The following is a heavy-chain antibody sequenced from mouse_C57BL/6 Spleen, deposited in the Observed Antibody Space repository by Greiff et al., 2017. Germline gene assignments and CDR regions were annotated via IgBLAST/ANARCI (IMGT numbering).Heavy chain of an antibody. CDR2: ISSGGSYT. Sequence: EVMLVESGGDLVKPGGSLKLSCAASGFTFSSYGMSWVRQTPDKRLEWVATISSGGSYTYYPDSVKGRFTISRDNAKNTLYLQMSSLKSEDTAMYYCARRSRITSYYYAMDYWGQGTSVTVSS. CDR1: GFTFSSYG. J-gene: IGHJ4*01. V-gene: IGHV5-6*02. D-gene: IGHD2-4*01. CDR3: ARRSRITSYYYAMDY.